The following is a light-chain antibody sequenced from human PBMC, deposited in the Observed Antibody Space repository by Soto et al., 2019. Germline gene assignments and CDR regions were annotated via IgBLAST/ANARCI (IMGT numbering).Light chain of an antibody. CDR3: CSYAGSSTFHVV. CDR2: EGS. CDR1: SNDVGSYNL. V-gene: IGLV2-23*03. J-gene: IGLJ2*01. Sequence: QSALTQPASVSGSPGQSITISCTGTSNDVGSYNLVSWYQQHPGKAPKLMIYEGSKRPSGVSNRFSGSKSGNTASLTISGLQAEDEADYYCCSYAGSSTFHVVFGGGTKLTVL.